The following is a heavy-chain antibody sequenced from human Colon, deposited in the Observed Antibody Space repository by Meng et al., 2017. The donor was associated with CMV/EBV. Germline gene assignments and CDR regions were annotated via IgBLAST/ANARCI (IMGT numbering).Heavy chain of an antibody. D-gene: IGHD6-19*01. CDR1: GDSSGSYY. J-gene: IGHJ4*02. CDR2: ISYSGNT. CDR3: ARETSGWSTGIDY. Sequence: SETLSLTCSVSGDSSGSYYWSWIRQPPGKGLEWIGYISYSGNTNYNPSLKSRLTIEMDTSRNQFSLKLTSVSAADTAMYYCARETSGWSTGIDYWGQGTLVTVSS. V-gene: IGHV4-59*01.